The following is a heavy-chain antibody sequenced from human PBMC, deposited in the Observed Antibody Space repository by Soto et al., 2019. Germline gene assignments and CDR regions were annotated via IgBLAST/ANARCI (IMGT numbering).Heavy chain of an antibody. D-gene: IGHD2-2*01. V-gene: IGHV3-23*01. CDR2: ISGSGGST. J-gene: IGHJ6*02. Sequence: GGSLRLSYAASGFTFSSYAMSWVRQAPGKGLEWVSAISGSGGSTYYADSVKGRFTISRDNSKNTLYLQMNSLRAEDTAVYYCAKVRGCSSTSCYANPSYYYYGMDVWGQGTTVTVSS. CDR3: AKVRGCSSTSCYANPSYYYYGMDV. CDR1: GFTFSSYA.